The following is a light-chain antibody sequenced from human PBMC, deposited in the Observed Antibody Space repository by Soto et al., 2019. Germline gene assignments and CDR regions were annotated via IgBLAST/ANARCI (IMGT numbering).Light chain of an antibody. J-gene: IGKJ2*01. CDR2: GAS. Sequence: EIVLTQSPGTLSLSPGERATLSCRASQSVSNNYLAWYQQRPGQAPRLLIYGASNRATGVPDRFSGTGSGTDFTLTISRLELEDFALYSCQQHGDSPIYTFGQGTKLEIK. CDR3: QQHGDSPIYT. V-gene: IGKV3-20*01. CDR1: QSVSNNY.